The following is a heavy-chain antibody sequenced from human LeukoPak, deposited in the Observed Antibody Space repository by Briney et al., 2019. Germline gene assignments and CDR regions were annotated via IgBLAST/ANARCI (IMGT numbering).Heavy chain of an antibody. J-gene: IGHJ5*02. V-gene: IGHV5-10-1*01. CDR3: ARRDTSGWGT. CDR1: GYSSTNYW. CDR2: ISPSDSYT. D-gene: IGHD6-19*01. Sequence: GESLRISCKGSGYSSTNYWISWVRQMPGKGLEWMGRISPSDSYTNYSPSFQGHITISADKSIRTAYLHWSNLKASDTAMYYCARRDTSGWGTWGQGTLVAVSS.